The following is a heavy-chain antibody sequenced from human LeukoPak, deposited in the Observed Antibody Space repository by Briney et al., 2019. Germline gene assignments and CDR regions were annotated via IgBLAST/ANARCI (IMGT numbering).Heavy chain of an antibody. CDR3: ARDTDNCIAAACAFDI. CDR1: GGSISSYY. V-gene: IGHV4-4*07. D-gene: IGHD6-13*01. Sequence: PAETLSLTCTVSGGSISSYYGSWIRQPAGKGLEWIGRIYTSGSTNYNPSLKSRVTMSVDTSKNQFSLKLSSVTAADTAVYYCARDTDNCIAAACAFDIWGQGTMVTVSS. J-gene: IGHJ3*02. CDR2: IYTSGST.